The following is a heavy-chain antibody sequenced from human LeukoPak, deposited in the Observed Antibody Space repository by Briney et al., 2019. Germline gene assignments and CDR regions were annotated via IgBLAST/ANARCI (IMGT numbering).Heavy chain of an antibody. D-gene: IGHD3-16*01. Sequence: PSETLSLTCTVSGVSISSYYWSWIRQPPGKGLEWIGYIYYSGSTNYNPSLKSRVTISVDTSKNQFSLKLSSVTAADTAVYYCARDRRFGFDYWGQGTLVTVSS. J-gene: IGHJ4*02. CDR1: GVSISSYY. CDR2: IYYSGST. CDR3: ARDRRFGFDY. V-gene: IGHV4-59*01.